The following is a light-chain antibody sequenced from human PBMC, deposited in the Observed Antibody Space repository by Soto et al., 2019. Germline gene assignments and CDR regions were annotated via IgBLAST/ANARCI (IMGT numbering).Light chain of an antibody. Sequence: EIVMTQSPATLSVSPGERATLSCRASQSVSSNLAWYQQKPGQAPRLLIYGASTRATGIPARFSGSGSGTEFTLTISSLQSEDFVVYYSQQYNNCPPVTFGPGTRLEIK. J-gene: IGKJ5*01. V-gene: IGKV3-15*01. CDR1: QSVSSN. CDR3: QQYNNCPPVT. CDR2: GAS.